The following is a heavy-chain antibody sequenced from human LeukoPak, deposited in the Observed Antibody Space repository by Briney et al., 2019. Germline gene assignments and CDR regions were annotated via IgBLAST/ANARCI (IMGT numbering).Heavy chain of an antibody. J-gene: IGHJ4*02. CDR3: ARVHNLGILAHFDY. D-gene: IGHD1-1*01. Sequence: GGSLRLSCAASGFTFSSYSMNWVRQAPGKGLEWVSSISSSSSYIYYADSVKGRFTISRDNAKNSLYLQMNSLRAEDTAVYYCARVHNLGILAHFDYWGQGTLVTVSS. CDR2: ISSSSSYI. V-gene: IGHV3-21*01. CDR1: GFTFSSYS.